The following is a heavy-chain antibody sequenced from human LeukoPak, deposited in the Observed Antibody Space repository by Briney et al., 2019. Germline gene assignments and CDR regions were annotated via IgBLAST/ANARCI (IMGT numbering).Heavy chain of an antibody. Sequence: GGSLRLSCAASGFTFSSYGMHWVRQAPGKGLEWVAVIWYDGSNKYYADSVKGRFTISRDNSKNTLYLQMNSLRAEDTAVYYCARVYSSSSPYYYGMDVWGQGTTVTVSS. CDR2: IWYDGSNK. CDR1: GFTFSSYG. J-gene: IGHJ6*02. V-gene: IGHV3-30*19. D-gene: IGHD6-6*01. CDR3: ARVYSSSSPYYYGMDV.